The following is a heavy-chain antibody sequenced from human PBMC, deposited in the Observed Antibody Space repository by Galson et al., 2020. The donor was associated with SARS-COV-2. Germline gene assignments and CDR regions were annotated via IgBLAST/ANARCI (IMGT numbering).Heavy chain of an antibody. CDR2: ITYDGSNK. D-gene: IGHD3-10*01. CDR3: ASSRTFGEVWGYCDY. V-gene: IGHV3-30*04. Sequence: GGSLRLSCAASGFTFSSYAMHWVRQAPGKGLEWVAVITYDGSNKYYADSVKGRFTISRDNSKNTLYLQMNSLRAEDTAVYYCASSRTFGEVWGYCDYGGQGTLVTVAS. CDR1: GFTFSSYA. J-gene: IGHJ4*02.